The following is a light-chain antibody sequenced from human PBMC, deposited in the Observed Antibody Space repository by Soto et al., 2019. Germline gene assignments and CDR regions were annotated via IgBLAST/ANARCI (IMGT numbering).Light chain of an antibody. V-gene: IGKV3-15*01. CDR2: GVS. Sequence: EIVMTQSPATLSVSPGERATLSCRASQSVSSKLAWFQQKPGQAPSLLIYGVSTRATGVPVRFSGSGSGTEFTLTVNSLQSKDFAVYYCQQYNNWPHTFGQGTKVDIK. CDR3: QQYNNWPHT. CDR1: QSVSSK. J-gene: IGKJ2*01.